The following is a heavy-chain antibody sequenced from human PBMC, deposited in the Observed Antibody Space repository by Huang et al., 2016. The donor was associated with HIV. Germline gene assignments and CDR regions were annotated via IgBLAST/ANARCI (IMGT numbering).Heavy chain of an antibody. CDR1: GGSISNNDYY. V-gene: IGHV4-39*01. Sequence: QLHLQESGPGLVKPSETLSLICTVSGGSISNNDYYWGWIRQSPGKGLEWIGSVYDSGTTSYNPSLKSRVTISMDMSKNEFSRRLRSLSAADSAIYYGARHCPLQYRDLWTGFSYYFDFWGQGSPVTVSS. D-gene: IGHD3-3*01. CDR2: VYDSGTT. CDR3: ARHCPLQYRDLWTGFSYYFDF. J-gene: IGHJ4*02.